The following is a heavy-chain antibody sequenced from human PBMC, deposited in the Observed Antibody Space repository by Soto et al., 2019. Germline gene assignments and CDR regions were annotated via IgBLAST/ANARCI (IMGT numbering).Heavy chain of an antibody. Sequence: QVQLVQSGAEVKKPGSSVKVSCKASGGTFSSYAISWVRQAPGQGLEWMGGIIPIFGTANYAQKFQGRVTITADESMSTAYMELSSLRSEDTAVYYCARAGSDYYDYVWGSYRYTTAFDYWGQGTLVTVSS. D-gene: IGHD3-16*02. CDR2: IIPIFGTA. J-gene: IGHJ4*02. CDR1: GGTFSSYA. V-gene: IGHV1-69*01. CDR3: ARAGSDYYDYVWGSYRYTTAFDY.